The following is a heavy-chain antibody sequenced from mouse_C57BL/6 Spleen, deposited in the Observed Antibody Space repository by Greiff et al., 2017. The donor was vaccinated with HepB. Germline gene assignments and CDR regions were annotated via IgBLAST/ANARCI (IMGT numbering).Heavy chain of an antibody. CDR3: ASQSTMGTSTSYFDY. CDR1: GYTFTSYW. Sequence: QVHVKQPGAELVKPGASVKLSCKASGYTFTSYWMQWVKQRPGQGLEWIGEIDPSDRYTNYNQKFKGKATLTVDTSASTAYIQLNILTSEDSAVYYCASQSTMGTSTSYFDYWGQGTTLTVSS. D-gene: IGHD2-2*01. V-gene: IGHV1-50*01. CDR2: IDPSDRYT. J-gene: IGHJ2*01.